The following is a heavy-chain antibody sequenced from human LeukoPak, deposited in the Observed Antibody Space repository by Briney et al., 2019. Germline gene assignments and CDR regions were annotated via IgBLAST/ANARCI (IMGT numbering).Heavy chain of an antibody. V-gene: IGHV1-69*13. D-gene: IGHD3-10*01. Sequence: GASVKVSCKASGGTFSSYAISWVRQAPGQGLEWMGGIIPIFDTANYAQKFQGRVTITADESTSTAYMELSSLRSEDTAVYYCARLWFGEFHFDYWGQGTLVTVSS. CDR2: IIPIFDTA. CDR3: ARLWFGEFHFDY. CDR1: GGTFSSYA. J-gene: IGHJ4*02.